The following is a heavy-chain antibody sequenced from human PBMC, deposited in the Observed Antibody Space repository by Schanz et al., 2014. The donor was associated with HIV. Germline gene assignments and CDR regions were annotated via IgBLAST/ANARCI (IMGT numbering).Heavy chain of an antibody. D-gene: IGHD5-18*01. V-gene: IGHV3-33*06. CDR1: GFIFRTHG. CDR3: AKDLPQPWFTY. Sequence: QVQLVESGGGVVQPGRSLRLSCAASGFIFRTHGMHWVRQAPGKGLEWVAVIWYDGTNIDYADSVKGRFTVSRDNSKNMLYLQMNSLRAEDTAMYYCAKDLPQPWFTYWGQGTLVTVSS. J-gene: IGHJ4*02. CDR2: IWYDGTNI.